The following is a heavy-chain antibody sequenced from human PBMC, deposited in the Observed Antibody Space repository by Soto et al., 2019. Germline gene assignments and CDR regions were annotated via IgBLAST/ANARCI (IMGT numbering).Heavy chain of an antibody. Sequence: GGSLRLSCAASGFTFSSYSMNWVRQAPGKGLEWVSSISSSSSYIYYADSVKGRFTIARDNAKNSLYLQMNSLRAEDTAVYYCARVEVLCSGGSCYSPFDYWGQGTLVTVSS. CDR1: GFTFSSYS. J-gene: IGHJ4*02. CDR3: ARVEVLCSGGSCYSPFDY. CDR2: ISSSSSYI. V-gene: IGHV3-21*01. D-gene: IGHD2-15*01.